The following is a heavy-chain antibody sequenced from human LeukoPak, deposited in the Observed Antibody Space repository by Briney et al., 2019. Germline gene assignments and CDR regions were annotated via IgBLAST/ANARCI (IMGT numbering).Heavy chain of an antibody. CDR1: GFSVRSNY. J-gene: IGHJ4*02. Sequence: GGSLRLSCAASGFSVRSNYMSWVRQAPGKGLEWVSIIYSGGSTSYADSVKGRFTISRDNSKNTLYLQMNSLRAEDTAVYYCARDFTPYWGQGTLVTVSS. CDR3: ARDFTPY. V-gene: IGHV3-53*01. CDR2: IYSGGST.